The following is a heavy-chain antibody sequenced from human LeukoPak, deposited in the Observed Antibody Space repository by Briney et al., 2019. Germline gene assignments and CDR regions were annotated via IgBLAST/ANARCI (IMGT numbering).Heavy chain of an antibody. Sequence: SVKVSCKASGFTFTSSATQWVRQARGQRLEWIGRIVVGSGNTNYAQKFQERVTITRDMSTSTAYMELSSLRSEDTAVYYCAAAVRYSGSYYGEYYFDYWGQGTLVTVSS. CDR2: IVVGSGNT. J-gene: IGHJ4*02. CDR3: AAAVRYSGSYYGEYYFDY. V-gene: IGHV1-58*02. D-gene: IGHD1-26*01. CDR1: GFTFTSSA.